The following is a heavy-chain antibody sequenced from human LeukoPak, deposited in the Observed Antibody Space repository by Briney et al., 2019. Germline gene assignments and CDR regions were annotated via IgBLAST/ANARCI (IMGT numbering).Heavy chain of an antibody. V-gene: IGHV3-23*01. CDR1: GFTFSSYA. CDR2: ITGGGGNT. D-gene: IGHD3-10*01. J-gene: IGHJ6*03. CDR3: AKDSAFYYIDV. Sequence: GGSLRLSCAASGFTFSSYAMSWVRQAPGKGLEWVSVITGGGGNTYYADSVKGRFTISRDNSKNTLYLQMNSLKGDDTAVYYCAKDSAFYYIDVWGKGTTVIISS.